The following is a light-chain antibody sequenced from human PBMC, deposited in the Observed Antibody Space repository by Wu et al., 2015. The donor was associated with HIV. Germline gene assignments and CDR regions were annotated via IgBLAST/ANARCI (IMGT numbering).Light chain of an antibody. Sequence: DIQMTQSPSTLSASVGDRVTITCRSSQNISNYLNWYQQKPGKVPKVLIYVVSTLQSGVPSRFSGSGSATDFTLTISSLQPEDFATYSCQQSYSSPWTFGQGPRWK. V-gene: IGKV1-39*01. CDR3: QQSYSSPWT. J-gene: IGKJ1*01. CDR2: VVS. CDR1: QNISNY.